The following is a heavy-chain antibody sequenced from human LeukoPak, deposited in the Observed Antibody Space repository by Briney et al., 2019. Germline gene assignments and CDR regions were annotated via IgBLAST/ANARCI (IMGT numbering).Heavy chain of an antibody. J-gene: IGHJ4*02. V-gene: IGHV3-9*01. D-gene: IGHD1-26*01. CDR1: GFTFDDYA. CDR3: AKDGRELLTKLFDY. Sequence: GRSLRLSCAASGFTFDDYAMHWVRQAPGKGLEWVSGISWNSGSIGYADSVKGRFTISRDNAKNSLYLRVNSLRAEDTALYYCAKDGRELLTKLFDYWGQGTLVTVSS. CDR2: ISWNSGSI.